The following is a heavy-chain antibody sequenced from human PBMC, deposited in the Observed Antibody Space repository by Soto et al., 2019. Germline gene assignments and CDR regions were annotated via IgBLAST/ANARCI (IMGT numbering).Heavy chain of an antibody. V-gene: IGHV1-69*01. D-gene: IGHD6-13*01. CDR3: ASSYGTSWYGDY. CDR2: IIPSSGTP. J-gene: IGHJ4*02. Sequence: QVQLVQSGAEVKKPGSSVKVSCTASGGTFNNYAVTWVRQAPGQGLEWMGGIIPSSGTPNYAQRFQDRVTITADESRSIVYMELSSLRSEDTALYYCASSYGTSWYGDYWGQGTLVTVSS. CDR1: GGTFNNYA.